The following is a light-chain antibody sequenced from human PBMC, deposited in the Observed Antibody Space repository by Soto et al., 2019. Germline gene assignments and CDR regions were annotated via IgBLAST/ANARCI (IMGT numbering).Light chain of an antibody. Sequence: QSALTQPRSVSGSPGQSVTISCTGTSSDVGGYNYVSWYQQHPGKAPKLMIYDVSKRPSGVPDRFSGSKSGNTASLTISGLQAEDEADYYCCSYAGSTDVFGTGTKLTVL. CDR2: DVS. J-gene: IGLJ1*01. CDR1: SSDVGGYNY. V-gene: IGLV2-11*01. CDR3: CSYAGSTDV.